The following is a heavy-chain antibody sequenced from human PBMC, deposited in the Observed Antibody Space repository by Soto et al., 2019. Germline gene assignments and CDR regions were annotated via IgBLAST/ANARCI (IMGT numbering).Heavy chain of an antibody. Sequence: ASVNVSCKASGYTFTSYRISWVRQAPGQGLEWMGWISAYNGNTNYAQKLQGRVTMTTDTSTSTAYMELRSLRSDDTAVYYCARDYYDSSGYLPGGDAFDIWGQGTMVTVSS. J-gene: IGHJ3*02. V-gene: IGHV1-18*01. CDR1: GYTFTSYR. CDR3: ARDYYDSSGYLPGGDAFDI. CDR2: ISAYNGNT. D-gene: IGHD3-22*01.